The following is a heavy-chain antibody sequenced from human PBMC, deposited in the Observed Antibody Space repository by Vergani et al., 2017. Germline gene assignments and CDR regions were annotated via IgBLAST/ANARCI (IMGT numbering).Heavy chain of an antibody. V-gene: IGHV3-7*04. CDR3: ARVGDTAMVEDYYYGMDV. J-gene: IGHJ6*02. Sequence: VQLVESGGGLVKPGGSLRLSCAASGFTFSSYWMSWVRQAPGKGLEWVANIKQDGSEKYYVDSVKGRFTISRDNAKNSLYLQMNSLRAEDTAVYYCARVGDTAMVEDYYYGMDVWGQGTTVTVSS. D-gene: IGHD5-18*01. CDR2: IKQDGSEK. CDR1: GFTFSSYW.